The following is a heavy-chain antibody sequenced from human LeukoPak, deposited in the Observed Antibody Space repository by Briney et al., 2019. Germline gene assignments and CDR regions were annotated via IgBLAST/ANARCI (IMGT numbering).Heavy chain of an antibody. J-gene: IGHJ4*02. CDR3: ARGGYSYGYIQDY. Sequence: SETLSLTCAVSGGSISSSNWWSWVRQPPGKGLEWIGVIYHSGSTNYNPSLKSRVTISVDKSKNQFSLKLSSVTAADTAVYYCARGGYSYGYIQDYWGQGTLVTVSS. CDR2: IYHSGST. D-gene: IGHD5-18*01. V-gene: IGHV4-4*02. CDR1: GGSISSSNW.